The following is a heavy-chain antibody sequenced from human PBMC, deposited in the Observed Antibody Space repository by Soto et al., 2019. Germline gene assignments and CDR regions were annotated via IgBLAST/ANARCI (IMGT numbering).Heavy chain of an antibody. J-gene: IGHJ5*02. Sequence: GGSLRLSCAASGFIFRDWFMSWIRQAPGKGLEWISYISKDSGRATRYADSVKGRFTISRDNAKNSLFLQMNNLRTEDTAVYHCAKLGPYGSESYSFRYNWIDPWGQGTLVTVSS. CDR3: AKLGPYGSESYSFRYNWIDP. CDR1: GFIFRDWF. D-gene: IGHD3-10*01. CDR2: ISKDSGRAT. V-gene: IGHV3-11*01.